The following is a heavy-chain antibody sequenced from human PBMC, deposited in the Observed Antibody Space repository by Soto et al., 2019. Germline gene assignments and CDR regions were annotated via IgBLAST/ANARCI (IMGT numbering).Heavy chain of an antibody. CDR3: ARNGTLTGYSYGMDV. Sequence: SVKVSCKACGGTISDFTINRVRQAPGQRLEWMGGIIPIFDTANYAENFQGRVTITADESTSTSFMEVSSLRSEDTAVYYCARNGTLTGYSYGMDVWGQGTMVTVSS. D-gene: IGHD1-1*01. V-gene: IGHV1-69*13. CDR1: GGTISDFT. CDR2: IIPIFDTA. J-gene: IGHJ6*02.